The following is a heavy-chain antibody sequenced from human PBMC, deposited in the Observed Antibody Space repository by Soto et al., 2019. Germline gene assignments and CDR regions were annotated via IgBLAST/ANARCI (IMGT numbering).Heavy chain of an antibody. CDR3: ARMNYYDTSGYPFHY. J-gene: IGHJ4*02. CDR1: GGSISSYY. V-gene: IGHV4-59*01. CDR2: IYFRGTT. Sequence: SETLSLTCTVSGGSISSYYWSWVRQPPGKGLEWIGYIYFRGTTNYNPSLKSRVTMSADTSKNQFSLKLNSVTAADTAVYYCARMNYYDTSGYPFHYWGQGMMVNVSS. D-gene: IGHD3-22*01.